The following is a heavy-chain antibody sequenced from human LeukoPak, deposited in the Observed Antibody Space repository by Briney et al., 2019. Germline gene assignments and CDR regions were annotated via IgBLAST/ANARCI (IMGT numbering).Heavy chain of an antibody. CDR3: ARGPHERSGYPDD. Sequence: ASVKVSCKPSGYTFNTYGIIWVRQAPGQGLEWMGWISPYNGNTNYAQKFQGRVTLTTDTSTSTAYMELRSLRSDDTAVYYCARGPHERSGYPDDWGQGTLVTVSS. CDR2: ISPYNGNT. CDR1: GYTFNTYG. D-gene: IGHD3-22*01. J-gene: IGHJ4*02. V-gene: IGHV1-18*01.